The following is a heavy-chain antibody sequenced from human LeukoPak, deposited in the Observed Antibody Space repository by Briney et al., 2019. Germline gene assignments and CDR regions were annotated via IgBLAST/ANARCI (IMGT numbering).Heavy chain of an antibody. CDR3: ARPRGYSYGYEEFDY. CDR2: LSWNSGSI. D-gene: IGHD5-18*01. Sequence: TLRLSCAASGFTFDDYAMHWVRQAPGKGLEWVSSLSWNSGSIGYADSVKGRFTISRDNAKNSLYLQMNSLRAEDTAVYYCARPRGYSYGYEEFDYWGQGTLVTVSS. V-gene: IGHV3-9*01. J-gene: IGHJ4*02. CDR1: GFTFDDYA.